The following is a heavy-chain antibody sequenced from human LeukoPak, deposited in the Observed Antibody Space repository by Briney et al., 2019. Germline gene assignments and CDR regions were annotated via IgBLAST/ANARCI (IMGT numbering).Heavy chain of an antibody. D-gene: IGHD6-19*01. J-gene: IGHJ4*02. CDR1: GGSISSYY. V-gene: IGHV4-59*08. Sequence: PSETLSLTCTVSGGSISSYYWNWIRQPPGKGLEWIRNTYYSGSTNYNPSLKSRVTISVDTSKNQFSLRLSSVTAADTTVYYCASNKGQWLFSDWGQGSLVTVSS. CDR3: ASNKGQWLFSD. CDR2: TYYSGST.